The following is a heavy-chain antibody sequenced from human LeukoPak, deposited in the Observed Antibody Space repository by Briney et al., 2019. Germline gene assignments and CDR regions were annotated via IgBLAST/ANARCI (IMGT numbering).Heavy chain of an antibody. CDR1: GASVSSNNYY. CDR3: ARRLGSVSPVDP. Sequence: SETLSLTCSVSGASVSSNNYYWDWIRQPPGKGLEWIVSIYYTGTTYYNPSLKSRVTISVDTSNNHFSLKLSSVTAADTAVYYCARRLGSVSPVDPWGQGTLVTVSS. V-gene: IGHV4-39*02. J-gene: IGHJ5*02. D-gene: IGHD2-15*01. CDR2: IYYTGTT.